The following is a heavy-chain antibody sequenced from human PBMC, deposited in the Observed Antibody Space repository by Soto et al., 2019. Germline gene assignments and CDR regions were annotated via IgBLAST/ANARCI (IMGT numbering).Heavy chain of an antibody. CDR3: ARAPFYEFWSGYYREKYFDY. Sequence: QVQLVQSGSEVKKPGSSVKVSCKASGGTFSSHAISWVRQGPGQGLEWMGCIIPIFGATNYAQKFQGRVTITADESTATAHMELSSLRSEDTAVYYCARAPFYEFWSGYYREKYFDYWGRGSLVTVSS. CDR1: GGTFSSHA. CDR2: IIPIFGAT. D-gene: IGHD3-3*01. J-gene: IGHJ4*02. V-gene: IGHV1-69*12.